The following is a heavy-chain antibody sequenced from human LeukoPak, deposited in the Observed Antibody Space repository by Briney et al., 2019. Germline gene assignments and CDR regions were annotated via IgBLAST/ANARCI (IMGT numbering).Heavy chain of an antibody. Sequence: GRSLRLSCTASGFTFGDYAMSWVRQAPGRGLEWVGFIRSKDYGGTTEYAASVKGRFSISRDDSKSIAYLQMNSLKTEDTAIYYCTSGYCSSTSCYGLDYWGQGTLVTVSS. CDR3: TSGYCSSTSCYGLDY. CDR1: GFTFGDYA. V-gene: IGHV3-49*04. CDR2: IRSKDYGGTT. J-gene: IGHJ4*02. D-gene: IGHD2-2*03.